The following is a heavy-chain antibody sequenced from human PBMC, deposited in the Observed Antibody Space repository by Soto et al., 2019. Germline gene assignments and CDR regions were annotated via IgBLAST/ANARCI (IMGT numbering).Heavy chain of an antibody. CDR3: AREGGDYPFDY. D-gene: IGHD4-17*01. J-gene: IGHJ4*02. CDR1: GGSFSGYY. Sequence: SETLSLTCAVYGGSFSGYYWSWIRQPPGKGLEWIGEINHSGSTNYNPSLKSRVTISVDTSKNQFSLKLSSVTAADTAVYYCAREGGDYPFDYWGQGTLVTVSS. V-gene: IGHV4-34*01. CDR2: INHSGST.